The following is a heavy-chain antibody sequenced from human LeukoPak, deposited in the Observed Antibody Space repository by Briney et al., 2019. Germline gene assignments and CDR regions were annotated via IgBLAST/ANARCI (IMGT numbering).Heavy chain of an antibody. CDR1: GFTFSSYS. V-gene: IGHV3-48*01. D-gene: IGHD1-20*01. CDR3: ARDHNWVFDY. CDR2: IRSDSKTI. J-gene: IGHJ4*02. Sequence: GGSLRLSCAASGFTFSSYSMNWVRQAPGKGLEWVAHIRSDSKTIVYADSVKGRFSISRDNAKNSLSLQMNSLRAEDTAVYYCARDHNWVFDYWGQGTLVTVSS.